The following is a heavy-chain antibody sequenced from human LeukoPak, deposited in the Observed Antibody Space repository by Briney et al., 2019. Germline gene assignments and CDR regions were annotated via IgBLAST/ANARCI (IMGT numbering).Heavy chain of an antibody. CDR3: ATSKYSGSY. CDR1: GFTFSSYA. V-gene: IGHV3-23*01. CDR2: ISGSGGRI. Sequence: PGGSLRLSCAASGFTFSSYAMSRVRQAPGKGLEWVSAISGSGGRIYYGASVKGRFTISRDNSKNTLNLQMNSLRAEDTAVYYCATSKYSGSYWGQGTLVTVSS. D-gene: IGHD1-26*01. J-gene: IGHJ4*02.